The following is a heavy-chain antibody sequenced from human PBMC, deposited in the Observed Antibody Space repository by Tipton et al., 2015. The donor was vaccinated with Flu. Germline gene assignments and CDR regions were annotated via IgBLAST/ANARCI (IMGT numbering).Heavy chain of an antibody. J-gene: IGHJ6*02. V-gene: IGHV3-48*03. CDR3: ARDRIAPLEAYGMDV. CDR2: ISSSGSTI. D-gene: IGHD6-6*01. Sequence: SLRLSCAASGFTFSSYGMNWVRQAPGKGLEWVSYISSSGSTIYYADSVKGRFTISRDNAKNSLYLQMNSLRAEDTAVYYCARDRIAPLEAYGMDVWGQGTTVTVSS. CDR1: GFTFSSYG.